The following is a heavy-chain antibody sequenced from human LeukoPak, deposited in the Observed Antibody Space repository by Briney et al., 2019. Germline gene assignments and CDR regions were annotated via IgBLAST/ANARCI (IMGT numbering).Heavy chain of an antibody. V-gene: IGHV3-7*02. Sequence: GGSLRLSCAASGFIFRNYWMSWVRQAPGKGLEWMANINHDGGDKNYVDSVKGRFTISRDNAKSSLYLQMNSLRVEDTAVYYCAITGGPTVTAFDLWGQGILVTVSS. J-gene: IGHJ4*02. CDR2: INHDGGDK. D-gene: IGHD4-17*01. CDR1: GFIFRNYW. CDR3: AITGGPTVTAFDL.